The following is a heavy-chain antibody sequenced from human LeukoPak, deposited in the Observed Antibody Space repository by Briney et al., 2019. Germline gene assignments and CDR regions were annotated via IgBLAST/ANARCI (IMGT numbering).Heavy chain of an antibody. CDR1: GGSVSSGTYF. CDR3: AREEGITMVRGVTSYYYYGMDV. D-gene: IGHD3-10*01. J-gene: IGHJ6*04. CDR2: IYFSGST. V-gene: IGHV4-61*01. Sequence: SETLSLTCTVSGGSVSSGTYFWSWIRQPPGKGLEWIGCIYFSGSTNYNPSLKSRVTISVDTSKNQFSLKLSSVTAADTAVYYCAREEGITMVRGVTSYYYYGMDVWGKGTTVTVSS.